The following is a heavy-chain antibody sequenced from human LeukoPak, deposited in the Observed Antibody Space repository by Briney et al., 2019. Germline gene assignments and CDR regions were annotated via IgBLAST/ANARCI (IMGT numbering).Heavy chain of an antibody. CDR2: IYYSGST. D-gene: IGHD3-22*01. CDR3: ARGPHYYYDSSGYYFDY. Sequence: SETLSLTCTVSGGSISSSSYYWGWIRQPPGKGLEWIGSIYYSGSTYYNPSLKSRVTISVDTSKNQFSLKLSSVTAADTAVYYCARGPHYYYDSSGYYFDYWGQGTLVTVSS. J-gene: IGHJ4*02. V-gene: IGHV4-39*01. CDR1: GGSISSSSYY.